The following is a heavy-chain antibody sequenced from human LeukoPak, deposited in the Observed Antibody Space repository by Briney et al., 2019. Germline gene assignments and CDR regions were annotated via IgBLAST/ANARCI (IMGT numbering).Heavy chain of an antibody. Sequence: PSETLSLTCTVSGGSISSSSYYWSWIRQPAGQGLEWIGRIYTGGSTNYNPSLKSRVTVSVDTSKNQFSLKLSSVTAVDTAVYYCARTPVGDRQPFDSWGQGTLVTVSS. J-gene: IGHJ4*02. V-gene: IGHV4-61*02. CDR2: IYTGGST. CDR1: GGSISSSSYY. D-gene: IGHD3-16*01. CDR3: ARTPVGDRQPFDS.